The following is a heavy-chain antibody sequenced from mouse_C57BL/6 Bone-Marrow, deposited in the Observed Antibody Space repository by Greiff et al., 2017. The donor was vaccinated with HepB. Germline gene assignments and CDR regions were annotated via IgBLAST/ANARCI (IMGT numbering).Heavy chain of an antibody. CDR2: MLPGSGST. D-gene: IGHD1-1*01. CDR3: ARWGYYYGSSYGAWFAY. Sequence: QVQLQQSGAELMKPGASVKLSCKATGYTFTGYWIEWVKQRPGHGLEWIGEMLPGSGSTNYNEKFKGKATFTADTSSNTAYMQLSSLPTEDSAIYYCARWGYYYGSSYGAWFAYWGQGTLVTVSA. J-gene: IGHJ3*01. CDR1: GYTFTGYW. V-gene: IGHV1-9*01.